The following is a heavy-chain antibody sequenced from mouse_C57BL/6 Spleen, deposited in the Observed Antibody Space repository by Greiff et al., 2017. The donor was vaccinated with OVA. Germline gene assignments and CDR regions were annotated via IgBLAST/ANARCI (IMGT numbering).Heavy chain of an antibody. CDR2: INPNNGGT. V-gene: IGHV1-22*01. CDR1: GYTFTDYN. Sequence: VHVKQSGPELVKPGASVKMSCKASGYTFTDYNMHWVKQSHGKSLEWIGYINPNNGGTSYNQKFKGKATLTVNKSSSTAYMELRSLTSEDSAVYYCARYGYYADYWGQGTTLTVSS. D-gene: IGHD2-3*01. CDR3: ARYGYYADY. J-gene: IGHJ2*01.